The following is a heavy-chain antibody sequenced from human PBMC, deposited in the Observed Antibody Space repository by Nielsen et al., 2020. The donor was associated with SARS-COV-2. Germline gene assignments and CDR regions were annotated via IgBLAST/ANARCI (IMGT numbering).Heavy chain of an antibody. D-gene: IGHD2-2*01. V-gene: IGHV1-2*02. Sequence: ASVKVSCKASGYTFTGYYIHWVRQAPGQGLEWMGWINPNSGGTDYAQKFQGRVTMTTDTSTSTAYMELRSLRSDDTAVYYCVYQLPTGLLDYWGQGTLVTVSS. CDR2: INPNSGGT. J-gene: IGHJ4*02. CDR3: VYQLPTGLLDY. CDR1: GYTFTGYY.